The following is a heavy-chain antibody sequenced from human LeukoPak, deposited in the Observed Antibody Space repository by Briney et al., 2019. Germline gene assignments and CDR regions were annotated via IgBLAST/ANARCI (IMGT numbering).Heavy chain of an antibody. Sequence: HTGGSLRLSCAASGFTFSSYAMSWVRQAPGKGLEWVSAISGSGGSTYYADSVMGRFTISRDNSKNTLYLQMNSLRAEDTAVYYCAKVLGLKDGYNYAYFDYWGQGTLVTVSS. V-gene: IGHV3-23*01. CDR1: GFTFSSYA. J-gene: IGHJ4*02. D-gene: IGHD5-24*01. CDR3: AKVLGLKDGYNYAYFDY. CDR2: ISGSGGST.